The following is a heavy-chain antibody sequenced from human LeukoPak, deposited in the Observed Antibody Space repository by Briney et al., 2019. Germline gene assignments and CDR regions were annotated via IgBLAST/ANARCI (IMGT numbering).Heavy chain of an antibody. D-gene: IGHD6-13*01. V-gene: IGHV4-39*01. CDR1: DGSISSSSYY. Sequence: SETLSLTCTVSDGSISSSSYYWGWIRQPPGKGLEWIGSIYYSGSTYYNPSLKSRVTISVDTSKNQCSLRLSSVTAADTAIYYCARRPAPGIAAAGRYAFDYWGQGTLVTVSS. CDR3: ARRPAPGIAAAGRYAFDY. CDR2: IYYSGST. J-gene: IGHJ4*02.